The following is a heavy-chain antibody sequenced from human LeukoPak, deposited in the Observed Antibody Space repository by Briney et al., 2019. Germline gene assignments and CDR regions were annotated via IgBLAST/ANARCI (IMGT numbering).Heavy chain of an antibody. Sequence: SETLSLTCTVSGGSINIYYWSWIRQPAGKVLEWIGRIYTTGSTNYNPSLKSRVTMSVDTSKNQFSLNVSSVTAADTAVYYCARAAGGKDYGDYDLDYWGQGTLVTVSS. D-gene: IGHD4-17*01. V-gene: IGHV4-4*07. J-gene: IGHJ4*02. CDR1: GGSINIYY. CDR3: ARAAGGKDYGDYDLDY. CDR2: IYTTGST.